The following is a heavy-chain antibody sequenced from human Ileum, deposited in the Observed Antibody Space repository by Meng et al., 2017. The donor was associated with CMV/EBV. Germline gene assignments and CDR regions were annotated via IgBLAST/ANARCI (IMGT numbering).Heavy chain of an antibody. CDR2: SRDKVNSDTT. J-gene: IGHJ4*02. Sequence: SCTAFGFNLTDHYMDWVRQAPGKGREWVGRSRDKVNSDTTVYAASVKGRFTVSRDESKNSFYLQMNSLETEDTAVYFCVRGHNSFDYWGQGTLVTVSS. V-gene: IGHV3-72*01. D-gene: IGHD1-1*01. CDR1: GFNLTDHY. CDR3: VRGHNSFDY.